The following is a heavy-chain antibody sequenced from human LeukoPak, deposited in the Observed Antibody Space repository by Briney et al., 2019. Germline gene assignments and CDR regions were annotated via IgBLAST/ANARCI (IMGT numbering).Heavy chain of an antibody. Sequence: SETLSLTCTVSGGSISSSSYYWGWIRQPPGKGLEWIGSIYYSGSTYYNPSLKSRVTISVDTSKNQFSLKLSSVTAADTAVYYCARDGVAGYYYYYMDVWGKGTTVTVSS. CDR3: ARDGVAGYYYYYMDV. V-gene: IGHV4-39*07. CDR1: GGSISSSSYY. J-gene: IGHJ6*03. D-gene: IGHD3-3*01. CDR2: IYYSGST.